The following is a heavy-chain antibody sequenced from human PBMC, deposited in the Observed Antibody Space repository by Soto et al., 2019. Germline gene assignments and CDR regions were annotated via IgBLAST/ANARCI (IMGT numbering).Heavy chain of an antibody. D-gene: IGHD6-6*01. Sequence: QVQLVESGGGVVHPGRSLRLSCAASGFTFSNYAMHWVRQAPGKGLEWVAVLSSGGNNNYYADSVKGRFTISRDNSKNTLYLQMNSLRAEDTAVYYCARTYSTSSLYYYYGMDVWGQGTTVTVSS. J-gene: IGHJ6*02. CDR1: GFTFSNYA. V-gene: IGHV3-30-3*01. CDR2: LSSGGNNN. CDR3: ARTYSTSSLYYYYGMDV.